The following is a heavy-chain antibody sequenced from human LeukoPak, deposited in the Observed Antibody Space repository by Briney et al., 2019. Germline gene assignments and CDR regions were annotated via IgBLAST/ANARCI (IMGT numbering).Heavy chain of an antibody. Sequence: ASVKVSCKASVYTFTGYYMHWVRQAPGQGLEWMGRTNPNSGGTNYAQKFQGRVTMTRDTSISTAYMELSRLRSDDTAVYYCARDFADIVVVPAAHQVYYYYMDVWGKGTTVTVSS. J-gene: IGHJ6*03. CDR1: VYTFTGYY. V-gene: IGHV1-2*06. CDR3: ARDFADIVVVPAAHQVYYYYMDV. D-gene: IGHD2-2*01. CDR2: TNPNSGGT.